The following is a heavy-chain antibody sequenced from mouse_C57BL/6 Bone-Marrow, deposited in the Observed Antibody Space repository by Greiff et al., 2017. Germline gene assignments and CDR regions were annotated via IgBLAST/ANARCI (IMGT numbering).Heavy chain of an antibody. Sequence: VQLKESGGGLVKPGGSLKFSCAASGFTFRDYGMHWVRQAPEKGLEWVAYISSGSSTIYYAHTVKGRFTISRDNAKNTLFLHMTSLRSEDTALYYCALEGDYWGTGTTLTVSS. V-gene: IGHV5-17*01. CDR1: GFTFRDYG. CDR3: ALEGDY. J-gene: IGHJ2*01. CDR2: ISSGSSTI.